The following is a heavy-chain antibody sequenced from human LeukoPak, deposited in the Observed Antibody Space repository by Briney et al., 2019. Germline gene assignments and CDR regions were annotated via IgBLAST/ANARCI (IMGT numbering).Heavy chain of an antibody. CDR2: IWHDGSNK. CDR1: GFTFSSYG. V-gene: IGHV3-33*01. Sequence: GGSLRLSCAASGFTFSSYGMHWVRQAPGKGLEWVALIWHDGSNKYYADSVKGRFTISRDNSKNTAYLQMNSLKTEDTAVYYCTRYYYDGSGYYYLFNYWGQGTLVTVSS. CDR3: TRYYYDGSGYYYLFNY. J-gene: IGHJ4*02. D-gene: IGHD3-22*01.